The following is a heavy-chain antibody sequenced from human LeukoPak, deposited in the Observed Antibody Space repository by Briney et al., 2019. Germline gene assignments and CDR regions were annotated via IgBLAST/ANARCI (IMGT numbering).Heavy chain of an antibody. D-gene: IGHD1-1*01. CDR1: GYTFTSYG. CDR3: ARDPGELADYYYYYMDV. V-gene: IGHV1-18*01. CDR2: ISAYNGNT. Sequence: ASVKVSCKASGYTFTSYGISWVRQAPGQGLEWMGWISAYNGNTNYAQKLQGRVTMTTDTSTSTAYMELRSLRSDDTAVYYCARDPGELADYYYYYMDVWGKGTTVTISS. J-gene: IGHJ6*03.